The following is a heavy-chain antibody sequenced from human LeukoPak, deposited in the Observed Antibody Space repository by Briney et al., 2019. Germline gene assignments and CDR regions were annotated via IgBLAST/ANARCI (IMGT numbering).Heavy chain of an antibody. V-gene: IGHV3-66*02. CDR3: VNRGS. Sequence: PGGSLRLSCAASGFTVGTDFMTWVRQAPGKGLVWVSMTHVAGGEFYADSVKGRFTLSIDGSKNTLYLQMNSLRIEDTAVYYCVNRGSWGQGTLVTVSS. CDR1: GFTVGTDF. CDR2: THVAGGE. J-gene: IGHJ4*02.